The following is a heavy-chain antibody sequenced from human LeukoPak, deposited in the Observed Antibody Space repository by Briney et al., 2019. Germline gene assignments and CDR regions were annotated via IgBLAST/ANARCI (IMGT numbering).Heavy chain of an antibody. CDR2: IKSKTDGGTT. J-gene: IGHJ6*03. V-gene: IGHV3-15*01. CDR1: GFTFSNAW. CDR3: TTDCSGGSCYRWYYYYYMDV. D-gene: IGHD2-15*01. Sequence: GGSLRLSCAASGFTFSNAWMSWVRQAPGKGLEWVGRIKSKTDGGTTDYAAPVKGRFTISRDDSKNTLYLQMNSLKTEDTAVYYCTTDCSGGSCYRWYYYYYMDVWGKGTTVTVSS.